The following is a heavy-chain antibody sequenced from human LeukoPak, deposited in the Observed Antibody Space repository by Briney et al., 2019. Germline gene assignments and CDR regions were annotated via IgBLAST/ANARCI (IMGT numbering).Heavy chain of an antibody. Sequence: PGGSLRLSCAASGFTFDDYGMSWVRQAPGKGLEWVPGLNWNGDSKGYADSVKGRFTISRDNAKNSLYLQMNSLRAEDTALYHCARDTRTYYDCWSGYWDPYYYYGMDVWGQGTTVTVSS. CDR2: LNWNGDSK. D-gene: IGHD3-3*01. CDR3: ARDTRTYYDCWSGYWDPYYYYGMDV. CDR1: GFTFDDYG. V-gene: IGHV3-20*01. J-gene: IGHJ6*02.